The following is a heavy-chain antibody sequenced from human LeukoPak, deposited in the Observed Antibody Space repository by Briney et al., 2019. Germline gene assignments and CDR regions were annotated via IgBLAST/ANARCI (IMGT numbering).Heavy chain of an antibody. J-gene: IGHJ3*02. CDR3: ARVGSGSYFLDGFDI. CDR1: GFTFSSYG. Sequence: GGSLRLSCAASGFTFSSYGMHWVRQAPGKGLEWVAVIWYDGSIKYYADSVKGRFTVSRDNPKNTLYLQMNSLRAEDTAVYYCARVGSGSYFLDGFDIWGQGTMVTVSS. V-gene: IGHV3-33*01. D-gene: IGHD1-26*01. CDR2: IWYDGSIK.